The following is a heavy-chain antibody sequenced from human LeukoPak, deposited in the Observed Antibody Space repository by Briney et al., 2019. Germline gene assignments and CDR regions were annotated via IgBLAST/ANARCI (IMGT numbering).Heavy chain of an antibody. CDR2: ISYDGSNK. D-gene: IGHD3-10*01. CDR3: ASAQAYGSLLS. Sequence: PGRSLRLSCAASGFTFSSYAMHWVRQAPGKGLEWVAVISYDGSNKYYADSVKGRFTISRDNSKNTLYLQMNSLRAEDTAVYYCASAQAYGSLLSWGQETLVTVSS. CDR1: GFTFSSYA. V-gene: IGHV3-30-3*01. J-gene: IGHJ5*02.